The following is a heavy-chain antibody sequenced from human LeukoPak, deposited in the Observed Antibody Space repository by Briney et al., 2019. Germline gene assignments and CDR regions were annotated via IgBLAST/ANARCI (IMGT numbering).Heavy chain of an antibody. J-gene: IGHJ4*02. V-gene: IGHV3-23*01. Sequence: GGSLRLSCAASGFTFTTYAMSWVRQAPGKGLEWVSAVSGSGGSTYYADSVTGRFAISRDNSKNTLYLQMNSQRAEDTALYYCAKLVRGVVVPYYDYWGQGTLVTVSS. D-gene: IGHD3-10*01. CDR3: AKLVRGVVVPYYDY. CDR2: VSGSGGST. CDR1: GFTFTTYA.